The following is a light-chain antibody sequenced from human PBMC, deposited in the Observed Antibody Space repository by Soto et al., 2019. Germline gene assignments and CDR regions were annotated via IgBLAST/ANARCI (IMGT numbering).Light chain of an antibody. J-gene: IGKJ3*01. CDR3: LQRAAWPLT. V-gene: IGKV3-11*01. CDR2: DAS. CDR1: RSVSTY. Sequence: EIVVTQSPVTLSLSPGDRATLSCRASRSVSTYLAWYQQKPGQAPRLLIYDASSRATGTPARFSGSGSETDFTLTISSLEPEDFALYHCLQRAAWPLTFGPGTKVDIK.